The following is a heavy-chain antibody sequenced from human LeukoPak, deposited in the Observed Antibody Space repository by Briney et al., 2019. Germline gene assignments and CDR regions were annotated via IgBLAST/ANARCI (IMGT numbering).Heavy chain of an antibody. J-gene: IGHJ5*02. V-gene: IGHV4-34*01. CDR2: INHSGST. D-gene: IGHD1-26*01. Sequence: SETLSLTCAVYGGSFGGYYWSWIRQPPGKGLEWIGEINHSGSTNYNPSLKSRVTISVDTSKNQFSLKLSSVTAADTAVYYCARGGYSGSYSWFDPWGKGTLVTVSS. CDR3: ARGGYSGSYSWFDP. CDR1: GGSFGGYY.